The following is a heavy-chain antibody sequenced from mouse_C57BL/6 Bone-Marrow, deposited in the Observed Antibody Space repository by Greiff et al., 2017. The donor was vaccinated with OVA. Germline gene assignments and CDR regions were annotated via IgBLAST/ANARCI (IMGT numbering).Heavy chain of an antibody. V-gene: IGHV1-82*01. CDR2: IYPGDGDT. Sequence: QVQLKQSGPELVKPGASVKISCKASGYAFRSSWMNWVKQRPGTGLVWIGRIYPGDGDTNYNGKFKGKATLTADKSSSTAFMQLSSLTSDDSAVYFCAREDGYDSYFYVWGTGTTVTVSS. CDR1: GYAFRSSW. CDR3: AREDGYDSYFYV. D-gene: IGHD2-2*01. J-gene: IGHJ1*03.